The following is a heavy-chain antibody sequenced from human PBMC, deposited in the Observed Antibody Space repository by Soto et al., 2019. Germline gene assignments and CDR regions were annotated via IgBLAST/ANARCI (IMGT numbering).Heavy chain of an antibody. CDR3: ATDPQQLIVYFDY. V-gene: IGHV3-23*01. D-gene: IGHD6-13*01. CDR1: EFTFSNYA. J-gene: IGHJ4*02. Sequence: GSLRLSCAASEFTFSNYAMSWVRQAPGKGLEWVSSISDNGGTTYYADSVKGRFTISRDNSKNTLYLQMNSLRAEDTAVYYCATDPQQLIVYFDYWGQGP. CDR2: ISDNGGTT.